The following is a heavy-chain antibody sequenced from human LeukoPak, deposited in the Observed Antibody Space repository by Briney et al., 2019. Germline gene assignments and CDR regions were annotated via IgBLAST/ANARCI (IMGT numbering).Heavy chain of an antibody. Sequence: ASVKVSCKASGYTFDIYYLHWVRQARGQGLEWMGIINPSGGSTTYAQNFQGRVTMTRDTSTSTVYMEMRRLRSEDTAVYYCARDHRRENYQLIPRADFHFDYWGKGTLVTVSS. CDR1: GYTFDIYY. J-gene: IGHJ4*02. CDR2: INPSGGST. V-gene: IGHV1-46*02. CDR3: ARDHRRENYQLIPRADFHFDY. D-gene: IGHD2-2*01.